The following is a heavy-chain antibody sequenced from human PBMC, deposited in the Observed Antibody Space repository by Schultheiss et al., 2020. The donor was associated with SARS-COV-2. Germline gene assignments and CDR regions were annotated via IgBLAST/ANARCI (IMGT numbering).Heavy chain of an antibody. J-gene: IGHJ4*02. CDR3: ARDDGSSGIADH. V-gene: IGHV4-31*03. CDR1: GGSISSYY. CDR2: IYYSGST. Sequence: SQTLSLTCTVSGGSISSYYWSWIRQHPGKGLEWIGYIYYSGSTYYNPSLKSRVTISVDTSKNQFSLKLSSVTAADTAVYYCARDDGSSGIADHWGQGTLVTVSS. D-gene: IGHD3-22*01.